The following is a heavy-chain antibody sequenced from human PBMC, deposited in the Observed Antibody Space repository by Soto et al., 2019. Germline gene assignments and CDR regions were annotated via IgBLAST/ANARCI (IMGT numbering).Heavy chain of an antibody. CDR2: IDPSGEHT. CDR3: ARISCKGGSCYFDFDH. V-gene: IGHV1-46*02. J-gene: IGHJ4*02. CDR1: GYSFKDHY. D-gene: IGHD2-15*01. Sequence: ASVKVSCKASGYSFKDHYMHWVRQAPGRGLEWVGIIDPSGEHTNYAQQFRGRVAMTRDTSTSTAYMELRSLRSEDTAVYFCARISCKGGSCYFDFDHWGQGTLVTVSS.